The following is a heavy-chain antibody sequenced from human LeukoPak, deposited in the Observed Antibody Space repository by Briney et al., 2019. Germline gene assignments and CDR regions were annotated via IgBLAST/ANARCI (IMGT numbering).Heavy chain of an antibody. CDR3: XREKIPALVLHL. V-gene: IGHV3-48*03. J-gene: IGHJ4*02. D-gene: IGHD3-10*01. CDR1: GFPFSSYE. Sequence: PGGSLRLSCAASGFPFSSYEMHWLRQAPGKGLEWVAHISGSSGNILYSDSVKGRFSVSRDNANNVLYLQMNSLRVEDTAVYYXXREKIPALVLHLWRQGTLVAVSP. CDR2: ISGSSGNI.